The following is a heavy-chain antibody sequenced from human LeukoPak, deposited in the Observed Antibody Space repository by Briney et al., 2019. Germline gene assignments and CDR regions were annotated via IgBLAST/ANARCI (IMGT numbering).Heavy chain of an antibody. CDR3: ARGIFQWLVTLYWFDY. CDR2: INHSGST. CDR1: GYSISSGYY. J-gene: IGHJ4*02. D-gene: IGHD6-19*01. Sequence: SETLSLTCTVSGYSISSGYYWSWIRQPPGKGLEWIGKINHSGSTNYNPSLKSRVTISVDTSKNQFSLKLSSVTAADTAVYYCARGIFQWLVTLYWFDYWGQGTLVTVSS. V-gene: IGHV4-38-2*02.